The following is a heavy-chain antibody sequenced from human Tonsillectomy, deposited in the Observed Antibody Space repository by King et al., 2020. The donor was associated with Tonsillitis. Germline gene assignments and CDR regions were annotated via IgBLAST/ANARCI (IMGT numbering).Heavy chain of an antibody. CDR1: GFNFDSYP. CDR2: ISYDGGNK. CDR3: ARDPPGRYNIMTGYPSPYLDY. J-gene: IGHJ4*02. Sequence: VQLVESGGGVVQPGRSLRLSCAASGFNFDSYPMHWVRQAPGKGLEWVAVISYDGGNKYYADSVKGRFTISRDNSKKMVYLQMNSLRAEDTAVYYCARDPPGRYNIMTGYPSPYLDYWGQGTLVTVSS. V-gene: IGHV3-30-3*01. D-gene: IGHD3-9*01.